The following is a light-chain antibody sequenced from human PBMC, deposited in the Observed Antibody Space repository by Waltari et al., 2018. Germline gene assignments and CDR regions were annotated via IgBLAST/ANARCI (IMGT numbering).Light chain of an antibody. Sequence: QSALTQPASVSGSPGQSITISCTGTSSDIACYNLVSWYQQHPGKSPKLIIYEANKRPSGVSSRFSGSKAGNTASLTISGPQAEDEANYYCYAYAGTRGVFGTGTKVTVL. CDR3: YAYAGTRGV. CDR2: EAN. J-gene: IGLJ1*01. V-gene: IGLV2-23*01. CDR1: SSDIACYNL.